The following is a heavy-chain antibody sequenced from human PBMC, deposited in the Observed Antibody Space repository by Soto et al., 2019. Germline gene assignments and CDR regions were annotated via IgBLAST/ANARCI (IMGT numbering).Heavy chain of an antibody. Sequence: SETLSLTCDVSGDSISTYYWSWIRQPPGKGLEWIGYVYYSGSTLYNPSLESRVTLSIDMSKKQVSLKLNSVIAADTAVYYCARTRMIESWIDYWGQGTLVTVSS. J-gene: IGHJ4*01. CDR3: ARTRMIESWIDY. V-gene: IGHV4-59*01. CDR2: VYYSGST. D-gene: IGHD2-21*01. CDR1: GDSISTYY.